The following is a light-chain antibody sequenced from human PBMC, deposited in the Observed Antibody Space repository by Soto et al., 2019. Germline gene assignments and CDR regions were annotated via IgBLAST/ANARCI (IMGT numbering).Light chain of an antibody. V-gene: IGKV1-39*01. CDR2: STS. CDR1: QSINTY. Sequence: DSQMTQSPTSLSASVGDRVTITCRARQSINTYLNWYQQKPGKAPTLLIYSTSSLQSGVPSRFSGSGSGTDFTLTISNLQPEDVATYFCQQSYITPPTFGGGTKVEIK. CDR3: QQSYITPPT. J-gene: IGKJ4*01.